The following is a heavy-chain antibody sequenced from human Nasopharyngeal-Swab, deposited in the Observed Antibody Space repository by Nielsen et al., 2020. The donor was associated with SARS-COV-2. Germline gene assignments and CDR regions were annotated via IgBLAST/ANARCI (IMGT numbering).Heavy chain of an antibody. CDR1: GFTFDDYA. Sequence: SLKIYCAASGFTFDDYAMHWVRQAPGKGLEWVSGISWNSGSIGYADSVKGRFTISRDNSKNSLYLQMNSLRVDDTDLYYCAELEGDYADYWGQGTLVTVSS. V-gene: IGHV3-9*01. CDR2: ISWNSGSI. CDR3: AELEGDYADY. D-gene: IGHD4-17*01. J-gene: IGHJ4*02.